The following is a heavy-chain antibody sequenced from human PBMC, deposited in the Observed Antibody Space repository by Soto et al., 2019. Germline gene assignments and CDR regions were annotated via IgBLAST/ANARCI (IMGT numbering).Heavy chain of an antibody. D-gene: IGHD3-22*01. Sequence: GGSLRLSCAASGFTFNSYGMHWVRRAPGKGLEWVAIISYDGSNKYYADSVKGRFTISRDNSKNTLDLQMNSLRAEDTAVYYCVKDKYDTSGYLFDYWGQGTLVTVSS. J-gene: IGHJ4*02. CDR1: GFTFNSYG. CDR3: VKDKYDTSGYLFDY. CDR2: ISYDGSNK. V-gene: IGHV3-30*18.